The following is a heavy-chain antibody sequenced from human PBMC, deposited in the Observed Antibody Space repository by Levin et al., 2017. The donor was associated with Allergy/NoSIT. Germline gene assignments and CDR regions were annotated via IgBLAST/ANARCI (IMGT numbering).Heavy chain of an antibody. Sequence: GGSLRLSCAASGFTFDDYAMHWVRQAPGKGLEWVSGISWNSGSIGYADSVKGRFTISRDNAKNSLYLQMNSLRAEDTALYYCARPRQRRSYYYGMDVWGQGTTVTVSS. CDR1: GFTFDDYA. CDR3: ARPRQRRSYYYGMDV. CDR2: ISWNSGSI. J-gene: IGHJ6*02. D-gene: IGHD1-1*01. V-gene: IGHV3-9*01.